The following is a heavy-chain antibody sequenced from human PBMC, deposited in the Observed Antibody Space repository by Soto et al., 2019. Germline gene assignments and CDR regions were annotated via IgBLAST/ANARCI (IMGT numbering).Heavy chain of an antibody. D-gene: IGHD6-19*01. CDR1: GFTFSSHG. CDR2: IWYDGSKE. Sequence: PGGSLRLSCAASGFTFSSHGMHWVRQAPGKGLEWVAVIWYDGSKEYYADSVKGRFTISRDDSKNTLYLQMNNLRAEDTAVYYCAREDSCGWLASVWGQGTLVTVSS. J-gene: IGHJ4*02. V-gene: IGHV3-33*01. CDR3: AREDSCGWLASV.